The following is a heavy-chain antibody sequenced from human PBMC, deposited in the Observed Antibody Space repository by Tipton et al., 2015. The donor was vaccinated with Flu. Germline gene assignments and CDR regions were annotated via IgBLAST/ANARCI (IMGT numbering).Heavy chain of an antibody. CDR1: GASITSGGYS. D-gene: IGHD3/OR15-3a*01. CDR3: ARLKLFGLVNHDFYYGMDV. V-gene: IGHV4-30-2*01. Sequence: TLSLTCAVSGASITSGGYSWTWIRQPPGKGLEWIGYIYHSGTIYYNPSLQSRVTISVDRSKNQFSLKLTSVTAADTAVYYCARLKLFGLVNHDFYYGMDVWGQGTTVTVS. J-gene: IGHJ6*02. CDR2: IYHSGTI.